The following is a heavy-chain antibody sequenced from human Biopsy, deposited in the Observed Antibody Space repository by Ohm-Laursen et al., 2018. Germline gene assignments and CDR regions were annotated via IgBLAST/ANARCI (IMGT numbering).Heavy chain of an antibody. Sequence: SDTLSLTCTVSGDSVTKYYWSWIRQPPGKGLEWIGHIYYSVMTNYNPSLQSRVSISVDTSRNQASLTLSSVTAADKAVYYCARDSGILNYGNFKYYHYYGMEVWGQGTKVTVSS. J-gene: IGHJ6*02. CDR2: IYYSVMT. CDR1: GDSVTKYY. V-gene: IGHV4-59*02. CDR3: ARDSGILNYGNFKYYHYYGMEV. D-gene: IGHD4-11*01.